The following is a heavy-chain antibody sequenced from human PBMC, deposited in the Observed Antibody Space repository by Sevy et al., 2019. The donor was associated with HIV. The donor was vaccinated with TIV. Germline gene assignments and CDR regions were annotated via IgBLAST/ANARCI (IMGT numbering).Heavy chain of an antibody. D-gene: IGHD3-22*01. V-gene: IGHV3-11*06. Sequence: GESLKISCAASGFTFSDYYMSWIRQAPGKGLEWVSYISSSSSYTNYADSVKGRFTISSDNAKNSLYLQMNSLRAEDTAVYYCARGANYYDSSGYYYAWGQGTLVTVSS. CDR3: ARGANYYDSSGYYYA. J-gene: IGHJ4*02. CDR2: ISSSSSYT. CDR1: GFTFSDYY.